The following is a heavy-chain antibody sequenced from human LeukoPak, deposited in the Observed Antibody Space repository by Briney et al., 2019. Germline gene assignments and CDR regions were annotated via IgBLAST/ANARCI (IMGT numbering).Heavy chain of an antibody. V-gene: IGHV1-2*02. Sequence: VASVKVSCKASGYTFTGYYMHWVRPAPGQGLEWMGWINPNSGGTNYAQKFQGRVTMTRDTSISTAYMELSRLRSDDTAVYYCATANHYGVWTNWFDPWGQGTLVTVSS. J-gene: IGHJ5*02. D-gene: IGHD3-10*01. CDR3: ATANHYGVWTNWFDP. CDR1: GYTFTGYY. CDR2: INPNSGGT.